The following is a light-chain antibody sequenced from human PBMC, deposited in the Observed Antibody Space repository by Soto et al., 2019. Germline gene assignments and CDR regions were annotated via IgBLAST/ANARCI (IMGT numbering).Light chain of an antibody. CDR1: QSITSNY. CDR3: QQHGTK. J-gene: IGKJ1*01. V-gene: IGKV3-20*01. CDR2: GAS. Sequence: EIVMTQSPATLSVSPGERATLSCRASQSITSNYLAWYQQKPGQAPRLLIYGASSRATGIPDRFSGSGSGTDFTLTISRLEPEDSAVYYCQQHGTKFGQGTTGAIK.